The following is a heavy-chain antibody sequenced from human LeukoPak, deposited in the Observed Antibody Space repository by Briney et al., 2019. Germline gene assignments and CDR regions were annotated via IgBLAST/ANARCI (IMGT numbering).Heavy chain of an antibody. Sequence: SVKVSCKTSGITFSSYAMSWVRQAPGQGLEWMGRIIPMLGLTDYAQKLQGRVTMTTDTSTSTAYMELRSLRSDDTAVYYCARDRVAAAPFDYWGQGTLVTVSS. CDR2: IIPMLGLT. D-gene: IGHD2-2*01. V-gene: IGHV1-69*04. J-gene: IGHJ4*02. CDR3: ARDRVAAAPFDY. CDR1: GITFSSYA.